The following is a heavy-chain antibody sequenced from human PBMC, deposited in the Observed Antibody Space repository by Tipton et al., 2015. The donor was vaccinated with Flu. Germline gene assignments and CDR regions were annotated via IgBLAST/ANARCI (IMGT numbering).Heavy chain of an antibody. J-gene: IGHJ5*02. D-gene: IGHD1-1*01. V-gene: IGHV4-34*01. Sequence: TLSLTCAVSGGSFSGHYWSWIRQPPGKGLEYIGEINHSGHAIYNPSLTSRVTLSVDTSKNQISLKLNSVTAADTALYYCARDTGPFDLWGQGTLVIVSA. CDR2: INHSGHA. CDR3: ARDTGPFDL. CDR1: GGSFSGHY.